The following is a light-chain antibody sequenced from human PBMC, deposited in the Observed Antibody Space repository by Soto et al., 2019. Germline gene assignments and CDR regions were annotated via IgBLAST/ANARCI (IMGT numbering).Light chain of an antibody. CDR1: QSVSSN. CDR2: GAS. CDR3: QQYNNWPPYT. V-gene: IGKV3-15*01. J-gene: IGKJ2*01. Sequence: DTVMTQSTATLSVSPGERATLSCRASQSVSSNLAWYQQKPGQAPMILIYGASTRATGIPARFSGSGSGTEFTLTISSLQSEDFAVYYCQQYNNWPPYTFGQGIKLEIK.